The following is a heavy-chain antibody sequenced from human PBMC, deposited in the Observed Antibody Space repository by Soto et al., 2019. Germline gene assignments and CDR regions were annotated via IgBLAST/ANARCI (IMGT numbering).Heavy chain of an antibody. CDR2: IYYGGST. Sequence: HVQLQESGPGLVQPSETLSLTCTVSGGSISSYYWRWIRQPPGQGLEWIGYIYYGGSTNYNPSLKSRVTISVDTSKNQFSLKLSSVTAADTAVYYCARGGWKLFDYWGQGTLVTVSS. CDR1: GGSISSYY. V-gene: IGHV4-59*01. J-gene: IGHJ4*02. D-gene: IGHD6-19*01. CDR3: ARGGWKLFDY.